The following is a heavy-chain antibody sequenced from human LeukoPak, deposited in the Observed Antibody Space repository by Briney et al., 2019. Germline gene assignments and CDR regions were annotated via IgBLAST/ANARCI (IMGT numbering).Heavy chain of an antibody. V-gene: IGHV3-74*01. D-gene: IGHD6-13*01. Sequence: GGSLRLSCAASGFTFSSYWMHWVRQAPGKGLVWVSRINSDGSSTSSADSVKGRFTISRDNAKNTLYLQMNSLRAEDTAVYYCAREFSSSWYYYYYYMDVWGKGTTVTVSS. J-gene: IGHJ6*03. CDR2: INSDGSST. CDR1: GFTFSSYW. CDR3: AREFSSSWYYYYYYMDV.